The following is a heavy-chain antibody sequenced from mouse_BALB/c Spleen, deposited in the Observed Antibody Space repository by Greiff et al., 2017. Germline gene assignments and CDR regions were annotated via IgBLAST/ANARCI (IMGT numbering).Heavy chain of an antibody. J-gene: IGHJ2*01. D-gene: IGHD2-4*01. CDR3: ARGIYYDYDRVDY. CDR1: GYTFSSYW. Sequence: VQLQQSGAELMKPGASVKISCKATGYTFSSYWIEWVKQRPGHGLEWIGEILPGSGSTNYNEKFKGKATFTADTSSNTAYMQLSSLTSEDSAVYYCARGIYYDYDRVDYWGQGTTLTVSS. V-gene: IGHV1-9*01. CDR2: ILPGSGST.